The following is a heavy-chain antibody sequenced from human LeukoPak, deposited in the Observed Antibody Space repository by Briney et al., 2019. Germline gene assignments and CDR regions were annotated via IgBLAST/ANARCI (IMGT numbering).Heavy chain of an antibody. D-gene: IGHD3-9*01. V-gene: IGHV3-74*01. CDR1: GFTFSSYW. J-gene: IGHJ4*02. Sequence: GGSLRLSCAPSGFTFSSYWMHWVHQAPGKGLVWVSRIQTDGSSTNYADSVKGRFTISRDDAKNTLYLQMNSLRAEDTAVYYCARDMFDWLFEDLEIGVSFDYWGQGTLVTVSS. CDR3: ARDMFDWLFEDLEIGVSFDY. CDR2: IQTDGSST.